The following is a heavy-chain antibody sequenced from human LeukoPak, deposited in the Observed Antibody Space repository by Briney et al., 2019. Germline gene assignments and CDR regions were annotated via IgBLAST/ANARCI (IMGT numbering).Heavy chain of an antibody. Sequence: SETLSLTCAVYGGSFSGYYWSWIRQPPGKGLEWIGEINHSGSTNYNPSLKSRVTISVDTSKNQFSLKLSSVTAADTAVYYCARSCGSTSFDYWGQGTLVTVSS. D-gene: IGHD6-19*01. J-gene: IGHJ4*02. CDR2: INHSGST. CDR3: ARSCGSTSFDY. V-gene: IGHV4-34*01. CDR1: GGSFSGYY.